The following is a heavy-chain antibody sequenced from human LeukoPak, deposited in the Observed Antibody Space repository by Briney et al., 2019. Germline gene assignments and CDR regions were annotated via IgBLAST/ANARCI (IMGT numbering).Heavy chain of an antibody. J-gene: IGHJ4*02. CDR2: IYHSGST. CDR1: GYSISSGYY. D-gene: IGHD3-3*01. V-gene: IGHV4-38-2*01. CDR3: ARLGRFLEWFFDY. Sequence: PSETLSLTCAVSGYSISSGYYWGWIRQPPGKGLEWIGSIYHSGSTYYNPSLKSRVTISVDTSKNQFSLKLSSVTAADTAVYYCARLGRFLEWFFDYWGQGTLVTVSS.